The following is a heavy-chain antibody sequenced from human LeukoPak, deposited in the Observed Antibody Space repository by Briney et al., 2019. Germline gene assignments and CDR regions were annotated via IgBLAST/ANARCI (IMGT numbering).Heavy chain of an antibody. D-gene: IGHD2-15*01. CDR1: GGTFSSYA. CDR3: ARPEGPYCSGGSCYDFDY. Sequence: ASVKVSCKASGGTFSSYAISWLRQAPGQGLEWRGRIIPILGIANYAQKFQGRVTITADKSTSTAYMDLSSLRSEDTAVYYCARPEGPYCSGGSCYDFDYWGQGTVVRVSS. J-gene: IGHJ4*02. V-gene: IGHV1-69*04. CDR2: IIPILGIA.